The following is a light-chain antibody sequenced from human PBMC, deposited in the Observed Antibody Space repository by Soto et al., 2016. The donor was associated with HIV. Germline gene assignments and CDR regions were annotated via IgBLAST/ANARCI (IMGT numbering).Light chain of an antibody. CDR3: QVWDGSSDPSIG. Sequence: SYELTQPPSVSVAPGKTASMTCGGDNIGSQSVHWYQQKPGQAPVLVVYDDTDRPSGIPDRFSGSNSGNTATLTISRVDAGDEADYYCQVWDGSSDPSIGFGGGTKLTVL. CDR2: DDT. V-gene: IGLV3-21*03. CDR1: NIGSQS. J-gene: IGLJ2*01.